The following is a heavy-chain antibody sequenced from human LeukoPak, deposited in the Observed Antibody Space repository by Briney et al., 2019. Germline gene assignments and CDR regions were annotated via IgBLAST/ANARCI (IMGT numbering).Heavy chain of an antibody. J-gene: IGHJ2*01. D-gene: IGHD6-13*01. V-gene: IGHV3-9*03. CDR3: AKASGTGTYSDL. CDR2: ISWNSGSI. Sequence: GRSLRLSCAASGFTFDDYAMHWVRQAPGKGLEWVSYISWNSGSIGYADSVKGRFTISRDNAKNSLYLQMNSLRAEDMALYYCAKASGTGTYSDLWGRGTLVTVSS. CDR1: GFTFDDYA.